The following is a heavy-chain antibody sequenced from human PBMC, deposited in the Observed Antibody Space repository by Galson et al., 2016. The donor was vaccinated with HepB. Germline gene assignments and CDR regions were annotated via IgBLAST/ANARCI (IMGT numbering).Heavy chain of an antibody. V-gene: IGHV4-59*01. J-gene: IGHJ4*02. Sequence: SETLSLTCTVSGASISSDYWTWIRQPPGKALEWIGYMYHSGSTSYNPSLKRRVSISVDTSTNQFSLNLTSVTAADTAVYYCARGTMGWRWGFWGQGTLVTDSS. CDR1: GASISSDY. CDR3: ARGTMGWRWGF. D-gene: IGHD1-14*01. CDR2: MYHSGST.